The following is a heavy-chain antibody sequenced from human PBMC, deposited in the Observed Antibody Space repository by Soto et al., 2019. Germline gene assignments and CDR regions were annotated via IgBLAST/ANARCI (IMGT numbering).Heavy chain of an antibody. CDR1: GFTFSSYA. J-gene: IGHJ4*02. D-gene: IGHD2-2*01. CDR3: AKFPFGLVVPAAIPFDY. Sequence: GGSLRLSCAASGFTFSSYAMSWVRQAPGKGLEWVSAISGSGGSTYYADSVKGRFTISRDNSKNTLYLQMNSLRAEDTAVYYCAKFPFGLVVPAAIPFDYWGQGTLVTVSS. CDR2: ISGSGGST. V-gene: IGHV3-23*01.